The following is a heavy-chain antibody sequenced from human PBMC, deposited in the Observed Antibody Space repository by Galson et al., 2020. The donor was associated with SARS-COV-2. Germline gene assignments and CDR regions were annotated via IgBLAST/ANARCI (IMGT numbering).Heavy chain of an antibody. CDR3: ARVPINQYDDSGYYYYFDY. J-gene: IGHJ4*02. CDR2: ISPNRGGT. CDR1: GYTFTGYY. Sequence: ASVKVSCKASGYTFTGYYLHWVRQAPGQGLEWVGWISPNRGGTNYAQKFQGRVTMTRDTSISTAYMELSRLRSDDTAVYYCARVPINQYDDSGYYYYFDYWGQGTLVTVSS. V-gene: IGHV1-2*02. D-gene: IGHD3-22*01.